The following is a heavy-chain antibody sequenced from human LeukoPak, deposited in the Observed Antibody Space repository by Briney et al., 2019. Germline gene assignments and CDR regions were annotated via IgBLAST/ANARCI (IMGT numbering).Heavy chain of an antibody. CDR3: VRDGVGAPPFDY. D-gene: IGHD1-26*01. J-gene: IGHJ4*02. V-gene: IGHV3-74*01. Sequence: GGSLRLSCAASGFAFSSNWMHWVRQAPGKGLVWVSRIKGDGSSTSYADSVKGRFTISRDNAKNTLLLQMNSLRAGDTAVYYCVRDGVGAPPFDYWGQGTLVTVSS. CDR1: GFAFSSNW. CDR2: IKGDGSST.